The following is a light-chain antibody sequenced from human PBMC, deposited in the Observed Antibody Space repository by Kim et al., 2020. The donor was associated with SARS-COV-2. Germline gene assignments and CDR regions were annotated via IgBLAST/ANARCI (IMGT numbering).Light chain of an antibody. CDR3: HQYHKLPYT. V-gene: IGKV1-33*01. J-gene: IGKJ2*01. Sequence: SASVGDRVNITCQASQDIIRYLNWYQQKPGKAPELLIYGASNLEAGVPSRFSASGSGTDFTFTISNLQPEDAATYHCHQYHKLPYTFGQGTNLEI. CDR1: QDIIRY. CDR2: GAS.